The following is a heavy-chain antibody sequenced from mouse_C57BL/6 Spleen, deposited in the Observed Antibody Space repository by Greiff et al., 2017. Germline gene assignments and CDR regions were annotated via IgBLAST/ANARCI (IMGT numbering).Heavy chain of an antibody. CDR2: ISSGSSTI. D-gene: IGHD1-1*01. V-gene: IGHV5-17*01. J-gene: IGHJ1*03. CDR1: GFTFSDYG. CDR3: ARGDYGSSYVDYWYFDV. Sequence: EVQLVESGGGLVKPGGSLKLSCAASGFTFSDYGMHWVRQAPEKGLEWVAYISSGSSTIYYADTVKGRFTISRDNAKNTLFLQMTSLRSEDTAMYYCARGDYGSSYVDYWYFDVWGTGTTVTVSS.